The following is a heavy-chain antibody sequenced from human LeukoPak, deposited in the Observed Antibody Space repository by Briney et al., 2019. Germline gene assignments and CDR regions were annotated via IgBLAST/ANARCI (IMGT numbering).Heavy chain of an antibody. CDR2: INWKSDKI. V-gene: IGHV3-9*01. CDR3: AKDRYRTSSSCPIDY. D-gene: IGHD2-2*01. J-gene: IGHJ4*02. CDR1: GYSFDEYA. Sequence: GGSLRLSCAGSGYSFDEYAMHWVRQAPGKGLEWVSGINWKSDKIGYADSVKGRFTISRDNSKNSLYLQMNSLRVEDTALYYCAKDRYRTSSSCPIDYWGQGTMVTVSS.